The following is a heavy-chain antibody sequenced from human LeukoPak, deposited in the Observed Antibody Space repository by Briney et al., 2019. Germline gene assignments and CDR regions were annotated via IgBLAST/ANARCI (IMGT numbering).Heavy chain of an antibody. CDR3: AGGHVGSYAYYYYYGMDV. CDR2: INHSGST. CDR1: GVSFSGYY. D-gene: IGHD2-8*01. V-gene: IGHV4-34*01. J-gene: IGHJ6*02. Sequence: SETLSLTCAVYGVSFSGYYWSWIRQPPKKGLEWIGEINHSGSTNYNPSLKSRVTISVDTSKNQFSPKVRSLTAADTAVYYCAGGHVGSYAYYYYYGMDVWGQGTTVTVSS.